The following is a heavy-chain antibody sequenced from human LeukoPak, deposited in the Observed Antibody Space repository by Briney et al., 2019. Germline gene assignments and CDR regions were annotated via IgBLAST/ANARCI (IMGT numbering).Heavy chain of an antibody. CDR1: GGSISRSDYY. J-gene: IGHJ4*02. CDR3: VRHAALCPFDY. D-gene: IGHD5/OR15-5a*01. Sequence: SETLSLTCTVSGGSISRSDYYWGWIRQPPGKGPEWIGSIYYSGSTYYNPSLKSPVTISVDTTKNQFSLKRTSVTATDTAVFYCVRHAALCPFDYWGQGTLVTVSS. CDR2: IYYSGST. V-gene: IGHV4-39*01.